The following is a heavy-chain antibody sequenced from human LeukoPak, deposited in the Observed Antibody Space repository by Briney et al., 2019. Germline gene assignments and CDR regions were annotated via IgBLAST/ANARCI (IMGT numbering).Heavy chain of an antibody. J-gene: IGHJ3*02. CDR3: ARTHSSSWFPGAFDI. Sequence: SETLSLTCTVSGGSISSSSYYWGWIRQSPGKGLEWIGSIYYSGSTYYNPSLKSRVTISVDTSKNQFSLKLSSVTAADTAVYYCARTHSSSWFPGAFDIWGQGTMDTVSS. V-gene: IGHV4-39*01. D-gene: IGHD6-13*01. CDR2: IYYSGST. CDR1: GGSISSSSYY.